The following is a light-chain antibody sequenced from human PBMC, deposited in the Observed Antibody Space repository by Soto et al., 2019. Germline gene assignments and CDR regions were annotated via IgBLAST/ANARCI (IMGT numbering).Light chain of an antibody. CDR2: GAS. CDR1: QSVSSSN. J-gene: IGKJ1*01. Sequence: EIVLTQSPGTLSLSPGERGTLSCRASQSVSSSNLAWYQQRPGQAPRLLIYGASSRATGIPDRFSGSGSGTDFTLTICRLEPEDFAVYYCQQFGSSPTFGQGTKVEIK. CDR3: QQFGSSPT. V-gene: IGKV3-20*01.